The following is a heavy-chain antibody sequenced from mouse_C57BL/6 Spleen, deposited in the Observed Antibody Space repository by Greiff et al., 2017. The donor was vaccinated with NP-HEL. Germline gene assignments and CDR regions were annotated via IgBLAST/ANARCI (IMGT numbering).Heavy chain of an antibody. CDR2: ISSGSSTI. D-gene: IGHD1-1*01. V-gene: IGHV5-17*01. CDR1: GFTFSDYG. CDR3: ARDGSKGNFDY. Sequence: VQLNESGGGLVKPGGSLKLSCAASGFTFSDYGMHWVRQAPEKGLEWVAYISSGSSTIYYADTVKGRFTIARDKAKNTLLLQMTSLGSEDTAMYYCARDGSKGNFDYWGQGTTLTVSS. J-gene: IGHJ2*01.